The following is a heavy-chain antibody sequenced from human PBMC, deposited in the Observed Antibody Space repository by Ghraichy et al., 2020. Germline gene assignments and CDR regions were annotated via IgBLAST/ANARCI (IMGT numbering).Heavy chain of an antibody. CDR2: ISSSGSTI. CDR3: ARDGGAADYDFWSGWYYYYYGMDV. J-gene: IGHJ6*02. CDR1: GFTFSSYE. D-gene: IGHD3-3*01. Sequence: GGSLRLSCAASGFTFSSYEMNWVRQATGKGLEWVSYISSSGSTIYYADSVKGRFTISRDNAKNSLYLQMNSLRAEDTAVYYCARDGGAADYDFWSGWYYYYYGMDVWGQGTTVTVSS. V-gene: IGHV3-48*03.